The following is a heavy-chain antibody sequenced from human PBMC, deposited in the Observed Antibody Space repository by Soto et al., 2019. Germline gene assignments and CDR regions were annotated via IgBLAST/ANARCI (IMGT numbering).Heavy chain of an antibody. CDR2: IQRKADGGTT. D-gene: IGHD3-16*01. CDR1: GFTFNNAW. J-gene: IGHJ4*02. CDR3: TTGYDTAGHYHY. V-gene: IGHV3-15*07. Sequence: EVQLVESGGGLVQPGGSLRLSCAASGFTFNNAWMNWVRQAPGKGPEWVGRIQRKADGGTTDFATPVKGSFTISRDDSKNVLFLQMNRLNTEDPALYYCTTGYDTAGHYHYWGRGTLVNVSS.